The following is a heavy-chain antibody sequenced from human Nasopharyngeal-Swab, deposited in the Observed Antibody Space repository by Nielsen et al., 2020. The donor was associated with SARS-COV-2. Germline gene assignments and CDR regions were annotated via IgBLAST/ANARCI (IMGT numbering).Heavy chain of an antibody. J-gene: IGHJ5*02. V-gene: IGHV1-2*06. Sequence: ASVKVSCKASGYTFTGHYMHWVRQAPGQGLEWMGRINPNSGGTNYAQKFQGRVTMTRDTSISTAYMELSRLRSDDTAVYYCAREPDSSGWYATSNWFDPWGQGTLVTVSS. CDR3: AREPDSSGWYATSNWFDP. CDR1: GYTFTGHY. D-gene: IGHD6-19*01. CDR2: INPNSGGT.